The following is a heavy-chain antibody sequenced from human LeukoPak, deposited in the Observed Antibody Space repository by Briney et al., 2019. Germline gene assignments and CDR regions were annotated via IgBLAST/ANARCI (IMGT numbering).Heavy chain of an antibody. CDR3: ARTYCGGGSCYDY. V-gene: IGHV4-4*02. D-gene: IGHD2-15*01. J-gene: IGHJ4*02. CDR2: IYHSGST. Sequence: KASGTLSLTCAVSGGSISSSNWWSWVRQPPGKGLEWIGEIYHSGSTNYNPSLKSRVTISVDKSKNQFSLKLSSVTAADTAVYYCARTYCGGGSCYDYWGQGTLVTVSS. CDR1: GGSISSSNW.